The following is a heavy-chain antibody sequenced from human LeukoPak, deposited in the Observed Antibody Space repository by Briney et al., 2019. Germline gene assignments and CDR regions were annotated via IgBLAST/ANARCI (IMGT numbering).Heavy chain of an antibody. CDR2: IYTSGST. D-gene: IGHD4-17*01. CDR3: ARDVDSGDYHDAFDI. CDR1: GGSLSSGSYY. Sequence: PSQTLSLTCTVSGGSLSSGSYYWSWIRQPAGKGLEWIGRIYTSGSTNYNPSLKSRVTISVDTSKNQFSLKLSSVTAADTAVYYCARDVDSGDYHDAFDICGQGTMVTASS. J-gene: IGHJ3*02. V-gene: IGHV4-61*02.